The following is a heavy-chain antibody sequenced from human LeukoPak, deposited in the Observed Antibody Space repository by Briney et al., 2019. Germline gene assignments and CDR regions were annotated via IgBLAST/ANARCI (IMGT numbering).Heavy chain of an antibody. D-gene: IGHD3-10*01. Sequence: GGSLRLSCAASGFTFSSHWMHWVRQAPGTGLVWVSRVSENGRTTTYADSVKGRFTISRDNAKNTVYLQMNSLRVEDTAIYYRARDIVSGSGSCLDWGQGALVTVSS. CDR2: VSENGRTT. V-gene: IGHV3-74*03. J-gene: IGHJ4*02. CDR1: GFTFSSHW. CDR3: ARDIVSGSGSCLD.